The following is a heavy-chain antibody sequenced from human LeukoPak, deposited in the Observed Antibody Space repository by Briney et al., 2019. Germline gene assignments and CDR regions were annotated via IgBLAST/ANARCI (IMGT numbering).Heavy chain of an antibody. CDR3: ANIEYDILTGYYQQPIDY. V-gene: IGHV3-23*01. CDR2: IIDTGGAT. D-gene: IGHD3-9*01. Sequence: GGSLRLSCAASGFSFSSFAMTWVRQAPGKGLEWVSGIIDTGGATYYADSVKGRFTISRDNSKNTLYLQMNSLRAEDTAVYYCANIEYDILTGYYQQPIDYWGQGTLVTVSS. J-gene: IGHJ4*02. CDR1: GFSFSSFA.